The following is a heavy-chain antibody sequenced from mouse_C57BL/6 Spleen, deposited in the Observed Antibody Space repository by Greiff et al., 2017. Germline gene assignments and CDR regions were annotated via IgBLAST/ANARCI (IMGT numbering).Heavy chain of an antibody. CDR1: GYTFTDYY. Sequence: QVQLQQSGAELVRPGASVKLSCKASGYTFTDYYINWVKQRPGQGLEWIARIYPGSGNTYYNEKFKGKATLTAEKSSSTAYMQLSSLTSEDSAVYFCARADCNYWFAYWGQGTLVTVSA. CDR2: IYPGSGNT. J-gene: IGHJ3*01. CDR3: ARADCNYWFAY. D-gene: IGHD2-1*01. V-gene: IGHV1-76*01.